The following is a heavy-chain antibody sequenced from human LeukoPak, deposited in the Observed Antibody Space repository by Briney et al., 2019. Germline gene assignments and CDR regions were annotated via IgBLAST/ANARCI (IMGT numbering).Heavy chain of an antibody. D-gene: IGHD3-22*01. J-gene: IGHJ4*02. CDR3: AKDVDDSRGYYYVFDY. CDR1: GFTFDDYA. CDR2: INWNGVSK. V-gene: IGHV3-20*04. Sequence: GGSLRLSCAASGFTFDDYAMHWVWQAPGKGLEWVSGINWNGVSKGYADSVKGRFTISRDNAKNSLYLQMNSLRPEDTALYYCAKDVDDSRGYYYVFDYWGQGTLVTVSS.